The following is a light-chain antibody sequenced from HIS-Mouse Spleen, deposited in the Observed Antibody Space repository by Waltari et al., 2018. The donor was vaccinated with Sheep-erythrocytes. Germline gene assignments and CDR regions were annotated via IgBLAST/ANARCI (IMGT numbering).Light chain of an antibody. CDR2: DVS. CDR3: CSYAGSYNHV. V-gene: IGLV2-11*01. Sequence: QSALTQPRSVSGSPGQSVTISCTGTSSDVGGYNYVSWYQQHPGKAPNLMIYDVSKRPAGVPVRFSGSKSGNTASLTISGLQAEDEADYYCCSYAGSYNHVFATGTKVTVL. J-gene: IGLJ1*01. CDR1: SSDVGGYNY.